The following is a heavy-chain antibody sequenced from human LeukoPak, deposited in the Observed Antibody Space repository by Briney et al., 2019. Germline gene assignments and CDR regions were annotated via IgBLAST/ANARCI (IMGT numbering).Heavy chain of an antibody. Sequence: AGSLRLPCAASGFTFSNAWMSWVRQPPGKGLEWVGRIKSKTDGGTTDYVAHVKSRFTISRDDSKNTLYLQMNSLNTEDTAVYYCSSAGLPRYWGQGTLVTVSS. J-gene: IGHJ4*02. V-gene: IGHV3-15*01. CDR3: SSAGLPRY. CDR1: GFTFSNAW. CDR2: IKSKTDGGTT. D-gene: IGHD2-15*01.